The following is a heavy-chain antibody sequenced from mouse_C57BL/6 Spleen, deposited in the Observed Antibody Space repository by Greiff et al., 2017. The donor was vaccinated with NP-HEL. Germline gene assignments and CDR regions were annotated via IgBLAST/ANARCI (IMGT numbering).Heavy chain of an antibody. CDR1: GYTFTSYW. Sequence: QVQLKQPGAELVMPGASVKLSCKASGYTFTSYWMHWVKQRPGQGLEWIGEIDPSDSYTNYNQKFKGKSTLTVDKSSSTAYMQLSSLTSEDSAVYYCARGLPFQYYFDYWGQGTTLTVSS. CDR2: IDPSDSYT. D-gene: IGHD2-2*01. J-gene: IGHJ2*01. CDR3: ARGLPFQYYFDY. V-gene: IGHV1-69*01.